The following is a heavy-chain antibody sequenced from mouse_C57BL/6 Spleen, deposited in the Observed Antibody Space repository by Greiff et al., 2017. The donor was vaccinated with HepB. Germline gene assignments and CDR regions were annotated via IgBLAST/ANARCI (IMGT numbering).Heavy chain of an antibody. CDR3: ANYYGSSYYYAMDY. Sequence: DVKLQESGPGLVKPSQSLSLTCSVSGYSITSGYYWNWIRQFPGNKLEWMGYISYDGSNNYNPSLKNRISITRDTSKNQFFLKLNSVTTEYTATYYCANYYGSSYYYAMDYWGQGTSVTVSS. D-gene: IGHD1-1*01. V-gene: IGHV3-6*01. CDR1: GYSITSGYY. CDR2: ISYDGSN. J-gene: IGHJ4*01.